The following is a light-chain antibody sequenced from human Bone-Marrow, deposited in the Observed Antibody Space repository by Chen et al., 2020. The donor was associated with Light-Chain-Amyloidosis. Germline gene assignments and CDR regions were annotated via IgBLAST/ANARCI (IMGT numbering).Light chain of an antibody. Sequence: SYVLTQPSSVSVAPGQTATIACGGNNIGSTSVHWYQQTPGQAPLLVVYDDSDRPSGSPERLAGSNSGNTATRTISRVEAREEADYYGQVWERGSDRPVFGGGNKLTAL. V-gene: IGLV3-21*02. J-gene: IGLJ3*02. CDR3: QVWERGSDRPV. CDR1: NIGSTS. CDR2: DDS.